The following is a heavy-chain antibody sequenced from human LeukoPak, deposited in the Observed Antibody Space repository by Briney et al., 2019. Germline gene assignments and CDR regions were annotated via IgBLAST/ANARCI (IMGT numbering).Heavy chain of an antibody. CDR1: GFTVTTNY. CDR2: LETGGTT. J-gene: IGHJ6*02. D-gene: IGHD3-10*01. CDR3: AKARGFFGEPDFYYAMDV. V-gene: IGHV3-66*01. Sequence: GESLRLSCAASGFTVTTNYMSWVRQAPGKGLECVSSLETGGTTHYADSVRGRFTISRDTSRNNLYLQMNSLRAEDTATYYCAKARGFFGEPDFYYAMDVWGQGTRSPSR.